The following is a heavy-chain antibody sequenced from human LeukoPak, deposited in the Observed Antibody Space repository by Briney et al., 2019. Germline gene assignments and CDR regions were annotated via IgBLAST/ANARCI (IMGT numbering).Heavy chain of an antibody. J-gene: IGHJ4*02. D-gene: IGHD5-18*01. Sequence: GGSLRLSCAASGFTFSSYSMNGVRQAPGKGLEWVSSISSSSYIYYADSVKGRFTISRDNAKNSLYLQMNSLRAEDTAVYYCAREGVGVDTAMVKDYWGQGTLVTVSS. CDR1: GFTFSSYS. CDR3: AREGVGVDTAMVKDY. CDR2: ISSSSYI. V-gene: IGHV3-21*01.